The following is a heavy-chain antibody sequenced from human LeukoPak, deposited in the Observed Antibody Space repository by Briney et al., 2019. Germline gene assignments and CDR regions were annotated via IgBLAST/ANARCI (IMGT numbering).Heavy chain of an antibody. CDR1: GFTFSSYA. J-gene: IGHJ4*02. Sequence: GGSLRLSCAASGFTFSSYAMSWVRQAPGKGLEWVAVISYDGNNKYYADSVRGRFTISRDNSKNTLYLQMNSLRPEDTAVYYCAKEGDVDTGSLDYWGQGTLVTVSS. CDR2: ISYDGNNK. CDR3: AKEGDVDTGSLDY. V-gene: IGHV3-30*18. D-gene: IGHD5-18*01.